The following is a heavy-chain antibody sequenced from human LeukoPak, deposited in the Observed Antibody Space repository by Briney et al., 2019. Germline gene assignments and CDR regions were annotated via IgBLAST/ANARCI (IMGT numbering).Heavy chain of an antibody. V-gene: IGHV3-30*02. CDR1: GFTFSSYS. Sequence: GGSLRLSCAASGFTFSSYSMNWVRQAPGKGLEWVAFIRYDGSNKYYADSVKGRFTISRDNSKNTLYLQMNSLRAEDTAVYYCANARVVVDWGQGTLVTVSS. D-gene: IGHD2-15*01. CDR2: IRYDGSNK. CDR3: ANARVVVD. J-gene: IGHJ4*02.